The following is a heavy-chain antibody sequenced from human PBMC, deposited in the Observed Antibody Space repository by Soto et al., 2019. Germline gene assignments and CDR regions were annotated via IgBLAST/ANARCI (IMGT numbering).Heavy chain of an antibody. CDR2: INAGNGNT. Sequence: GASVKVFGKASGYTFTSYAMHWVRQAPGQRLEWMGWINAGNGNTKYSQKFQGRVTITRDTPASTAYMELSSLRSEDTAVYYCARGRVVIVMFYYYGMDVWGQGTTVTVSS. CDR3: ARGRVVIVMFYYYGMDV. J-gene: IGHJ6*02. CDR1: GYTFTSYA. V-gene: IGHV1-3*01. D-gene: IGHD3-16*02.